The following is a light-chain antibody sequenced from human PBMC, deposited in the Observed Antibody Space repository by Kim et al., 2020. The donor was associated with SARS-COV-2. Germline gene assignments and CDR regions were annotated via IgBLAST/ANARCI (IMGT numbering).Light chain of an antibody. V-gene: IGLV3-1*01. J-gene: IGLJ2*01. CDR1: KLGDKY. CDR2: QDS. CDR3: QAWDSSTAHVV. Sequence: SPGQTVSITCSGDKLGDKYACWYQQKPGQSPVLVIYQDSKRPSGIPERFSGSNSGNTATLTISGTQAMDEADYYCQAWDSSTAHVVFGGGTQLTVL.